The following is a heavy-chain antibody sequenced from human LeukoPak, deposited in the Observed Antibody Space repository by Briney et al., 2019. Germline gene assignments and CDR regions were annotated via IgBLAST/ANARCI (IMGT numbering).Heavy chain of an antibody. CDR2: INPDSGGT. J-gene: IGHJ6*02. CDR1: GYTRTVYV. D-gene: IGHD5-12*01. V-gene: IGHV1-2*02. Sequence: ASVKVSCKASGYTRTVYVMHWGRQAPGQGLEWMGWINPDSGGTNYAQEFQGRVTMTRDTSISTLYMDLSRLRTDDTAVYYCARDRVQGIVAALGMDVWGQGTTVTVSS. CDR3: ARDRVQGIVAALGMDV.